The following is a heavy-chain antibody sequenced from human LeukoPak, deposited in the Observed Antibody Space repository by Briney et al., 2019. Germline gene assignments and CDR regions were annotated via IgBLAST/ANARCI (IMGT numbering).Heavy chain of an antibody. Sequence: SGGSLRLSCAASGFTFSDYYMSWIRQAPGKGLEWVSYVSSSGSTIYYADSVKGRFTISRDNAKNSLYLQMNSLRAEDTAVYYCARDGVPAAVVYYYYMDVWGRGTTVTVSS. CDR3: ARDGVPAAVVYYYYMDV. CDR1: GFTFSDYY. D-gene: IGHD2-2*01. J-gene: IGHJ6*03. CDR2: VSSSGSTI. V-gene: IGHV3-11*04.